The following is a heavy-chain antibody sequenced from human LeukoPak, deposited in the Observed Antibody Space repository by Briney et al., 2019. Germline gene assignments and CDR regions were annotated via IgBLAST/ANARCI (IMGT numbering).Heavy chain of an antibody. CDR2: IYPGDSDT. Sequence: GESLKISFKGSGYRFTSYWIGWVRQMPGKGLEWMGIIYPGDSDTRYSPSFQGQVTIAADKSISTAYLQWSSPKASDTAMYYCARRINSNRPFDYWGQGTLVTVSS. V-gene: IGHV5-51*01. CDR1: GYRFTSYW. D-gene: IGHD4-11*01. J-gene: IGHJ4*02. CDR3: ARRINSNRPFDY.